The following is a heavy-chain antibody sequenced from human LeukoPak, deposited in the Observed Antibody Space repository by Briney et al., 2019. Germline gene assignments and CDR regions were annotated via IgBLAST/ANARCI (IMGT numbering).Heavy chain of an antibody. J-gene: IGHJ4*02. CDR3: AKDLGALSGSYYLY. D-gene: IGHD1-26*01. Sequence: GGSLRLSCAASGFTFSSYAMSWVRQAPGKGLEWVSAISGSGGNTYYADSVKGRFTISRDNSKNTLYLQMNSLRAEDTAVYYCAKDLGALSGSYYLYWGQGTLVTVSS. CDR2: ISGSGGNT. CDR1: GFTFSSYA. V-gene: IGHV3-23*01.